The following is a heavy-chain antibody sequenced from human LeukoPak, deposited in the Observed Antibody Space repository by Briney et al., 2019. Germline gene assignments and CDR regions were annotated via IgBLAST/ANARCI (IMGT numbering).Heavy chain of an antibody. V-gene: IGHV4-59*01. Sequence: PSETLSLTCTVYGGSISSYYWSWIRQPPEKGLEWIGFIDYDGSTTYNPSLKSRVTISVDTSKNQFSLKMSSVTAADTAVYYCARGTIVARPSWFDPWGQGALVTVSS. CDR3: ARGTIVARPSWFDP. J-gene: IGHJ5*02. D-gene: IGHD6-6*01. CDR1: GGSISSYY. CDR2: IDYDGST.